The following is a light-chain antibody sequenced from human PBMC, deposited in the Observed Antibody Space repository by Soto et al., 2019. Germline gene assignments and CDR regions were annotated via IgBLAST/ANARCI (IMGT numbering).Light chain of an antibody. V-gene: IGKV3-20*01. CDR1: QTVITY. CDR3: QLYGGSPKT. J-gene: IGKJ1*01. Sequence: EFVLTQSPATLSLSPGERATLSCRASQTVITYLAWYQQKPGQAPRLLIYDASTRAPGIPDRFSGSRSGTDFTLTISRLEPEDFAVYYCQLYGGSPKTFGQGTKVEIK. CDR2: DAS.